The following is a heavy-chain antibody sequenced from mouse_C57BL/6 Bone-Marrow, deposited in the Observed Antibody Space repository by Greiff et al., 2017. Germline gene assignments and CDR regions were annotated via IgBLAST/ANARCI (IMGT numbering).Heavy chain of an antibody. CDR2: IYPRSGNT. D-gene: IGHD1-1*01. Sequence: VQLQQSGAELARPGASVKLSCKASGYTFTSYGISWVKQRPGQGLEWIGEIYPRSGNTYYNEKFKGKATLTADKSSSTAYMELRSLTSEDSAVYFCARNYGSSYWYFDVWGTGTTVTVSS. CDR3: ARNYGSSYWYFDV. CDR1: GYTFTSYG. J-gene: IGHJ1*03. V-gene: IGHV1-81*01.